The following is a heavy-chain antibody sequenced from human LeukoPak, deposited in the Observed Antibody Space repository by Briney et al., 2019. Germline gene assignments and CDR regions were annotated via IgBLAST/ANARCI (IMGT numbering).Heavy chain of an antibody. Sequence: GGSLRLSCAASGFTFSSYGMHWVRQAPGKGLEWVAVIWYDGGNKYYADSVKGRFTISRDNSKNTLYLQMNSLRAEDTAVYYCAKASYYDSSGSYSFDYWGQGTLVTVSS. CDR2: IWYDGGNK. J-gene: IGHJ4*02. CDR1: GFTFSSYG. V-gene: IGHV3-33*06. CDR3: AKASYYDSSGSYSFDY. D-gene: IGHD3-22*01.